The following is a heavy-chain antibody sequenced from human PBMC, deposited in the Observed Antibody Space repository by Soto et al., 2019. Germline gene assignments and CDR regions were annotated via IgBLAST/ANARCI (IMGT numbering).Heavy chain of an antibody. Sequence: LSLTCAVYGGSFSGYYWSWIRQPPGKGLEWIGEINHSGSTNYNPSLKSRVTISVNTSKNQFSLKLSSVTAADTAVYYCARGRRWGARQDYYYGMDVWGQGTTVTVSS. V-gene: IGHV4-34*01. CDR3: ARGRRWGARQDYYYGMDV. D-gene: IGHD1-26*01. J-gene: IGHJ6*02. CDR1: GGSFSGYY. CDR2: INHSGST.